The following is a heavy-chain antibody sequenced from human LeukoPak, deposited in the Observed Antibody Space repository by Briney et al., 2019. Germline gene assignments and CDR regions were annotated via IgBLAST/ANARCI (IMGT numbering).Heavy chain of an antibody. V-gene: IGHV3-33*01. CDR3: ARVDGAMGSLDY. CDR2: IWYDGSNK. D-gene: IGHD5-18*01. CDR1: GFTFSTYA. Sequence: GGSLRLSCAASGFTFSTYAMHWVRQAPGKGPEGVAVIWYDGSNKNYVDSVKGRFTISRDNAKNTLYLQMNSLRAEDTAVYYCARVDGAMGSLDYWGQGMLVTVSS. J-gene: IGHJ4*02.